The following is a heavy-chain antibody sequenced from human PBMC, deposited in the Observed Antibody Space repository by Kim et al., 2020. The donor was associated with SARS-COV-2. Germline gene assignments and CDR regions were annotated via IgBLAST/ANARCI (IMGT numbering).Heavy chain of an antibody. D-gene: IGHD5-12*01. J-gene: IGHJ4*01. CDR3: AREEGAYAMD. V-gene: IGHV3-53*01. CDR2: ITTGGYT. Sequence: GGSLRLSCEVLGFSVRNNYMTWVHQAPGKGLEWVSTITTGGYTYSADSVKGRFTVSRDSSQNTLYLQMDRLRGEDTAVYYCAREEGAYAMDWGHGALVTVS. CDR1: GFSVRNNY.